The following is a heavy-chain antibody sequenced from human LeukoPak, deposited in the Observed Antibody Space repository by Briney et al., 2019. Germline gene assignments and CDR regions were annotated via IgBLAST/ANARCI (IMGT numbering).Heavy chain of an antibody. V-gene: IGHV3-23*01. CDR2: ISGSGGST. CDR1: GFTFSSYA. J-gene: IGHJ6*02. CDR3: ALSLQASMDV. Sequence: GGSLGLSCAASGFTFSSYAMSWVRQAPGKGLEWVSAISGSGGSTYYADSVKGRFTISRDNSKNTLYLQMNSLRAEDTAVYYCALSLQASMDVWGQGTTVTVSS.